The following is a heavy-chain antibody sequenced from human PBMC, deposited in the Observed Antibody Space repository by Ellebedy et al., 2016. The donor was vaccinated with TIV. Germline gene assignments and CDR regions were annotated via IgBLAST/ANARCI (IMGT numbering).Heavy chain of an antibody. Sequence: GESLKISCVASGFIFSNHGMSWVRQAPGKGLEWVSYISNSGSAMYSADSVKGRFSVSRDNAKNSVFLQMNSLRDEYPVVYYCVRKSSFDYWGQGTLVTVSS. CDR2: ISNSGSAM. J-gene: IGHJ4*02. V-gene: IGHV3-48*02. CDR3: VRKSSFDY. CDR1: GFIFSNHG.